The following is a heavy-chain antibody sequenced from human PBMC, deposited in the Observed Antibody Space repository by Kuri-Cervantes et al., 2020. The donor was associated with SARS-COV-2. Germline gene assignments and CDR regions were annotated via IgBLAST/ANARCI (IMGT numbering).Heavy chain of an antibody. CDR1: GFTFSNSD. V-gene: IGHV3-19*01. D-gene: IGHD6-13*01. CDR2: VSWNGSRT. J-gene: IGHJ4*02. Sequence: GESLKISCAASGFTFSNSDMNWVRQAPGKGLEWVSGVSWNGSRTHYADSAKGRFIISRDNSRNFLYQQMNSLRPEDMAVYYCVRHKAAAGIVAPDWGQGTLVTVSS. CDR3: VRHKAAAGIVAPD.